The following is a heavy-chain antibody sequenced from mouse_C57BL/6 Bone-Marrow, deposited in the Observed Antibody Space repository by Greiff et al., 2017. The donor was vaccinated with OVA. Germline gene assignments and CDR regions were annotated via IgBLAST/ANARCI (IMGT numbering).Heavy chain of an antibody. D-gene: IGHD2-2*01. V-gene: IGHV14-1*01. J-gene: IGHJ3*01. CDR1: GFNIKDYY. CDR2: IDPADGDT. Sequence: VQLQQSGAELVRPGASVKFSCTASGFNIKDYYMHWVKQRPEQGLEWIGRIDPADGDTDYAPKFQGKATMTADTSSNTAYLQLSSLTSEDTAVYYCTTTMVAPWCAYWGQGTLVTVSA. CDR3: TTTMVAPWCAY.